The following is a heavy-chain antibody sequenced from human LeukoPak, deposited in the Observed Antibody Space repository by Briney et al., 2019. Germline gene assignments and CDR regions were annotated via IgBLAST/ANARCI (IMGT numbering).Heavy chain of an antibody. CDR1: GFTFKDYD. D-gene: IGHD6-19*01. CDR2: IGSGGYT. Sequence: GGSLRLSCVVSGFTFKDYDIHWVRQTTGKGLEWVSAIGSGGYTCYADSVRGRFTISREDAETSLSLQMNNLRAEDTAVYYCVRQPDSGRYGFDHWGQGTLVTVSS. V-gene: IGHV3-13*01. CDR3: VRQPDSGRYGFDH. J-gene: IGHJ4*02.